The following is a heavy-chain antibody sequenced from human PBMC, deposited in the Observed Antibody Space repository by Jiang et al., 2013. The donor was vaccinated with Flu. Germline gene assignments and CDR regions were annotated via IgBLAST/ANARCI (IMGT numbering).Heavy chain of an antibody. D-gene: IGHD2-8*01. CDR1: GFSLSTSGMC. CDR3: ARTPGYCTNGVCYSLGDAFDI. CDR2: IDWDDDK. J-gene: IGHJ3*02. Sequence: KPTQTLTLTCTFSGFSLSTSGMCVSWIRQPPGKALEWLALIDWDDDKYYSTSLKTRLTISKDTSKNQVVLTMTNMDPVDTATYYCARTPGYCTNGVCYSLGDAFDIWGQGTMVTVSS. V-gene: IGHV2-70*01.